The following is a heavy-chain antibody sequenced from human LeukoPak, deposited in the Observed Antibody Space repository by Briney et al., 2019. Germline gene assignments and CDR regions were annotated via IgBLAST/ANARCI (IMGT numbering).Heavy chain of an antibody. D-gene: IGHD6-19*01. CDR3: ARGMTVAANWFDP. CDR1: GFTFSDYW. CDR2: IKLDGSEK. V-gene: IGHV3-7*05. J-gene: IGHJ5*02. Sequence: PGGSLRLSCAASGFTFSDYWMSWVRQAPGKGLEWVANIKLDGSEKYYADSVKGRFTISRDNAENSLNLQMNSLRAEDTAVYYCARGMTVAANWFDPWGQGTLVTVSS.